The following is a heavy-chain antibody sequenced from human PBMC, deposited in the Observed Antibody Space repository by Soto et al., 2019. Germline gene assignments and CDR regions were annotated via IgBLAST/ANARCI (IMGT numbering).Heavy chain of an antibody. CDR2: INAGNGNT. Sequence: ASVKVSCKASGYTFTSYAMHWVRQAPGQRLEWMGWINAGNGNTKYSQKFQGRVTITRDTSASTAYMELSSLRSEDTAVYYCARAKDIVVVPAAPPDGGNYFDYWGQGNLVTVSS. CDR1: GYTFTSYA. J-gene: IGHJ4*02. V-gene: IGHV1-3*01. D-gene: IGHD2-2*01. CDR3: ARAKDIVVVPAAPPDGGNYFDY.